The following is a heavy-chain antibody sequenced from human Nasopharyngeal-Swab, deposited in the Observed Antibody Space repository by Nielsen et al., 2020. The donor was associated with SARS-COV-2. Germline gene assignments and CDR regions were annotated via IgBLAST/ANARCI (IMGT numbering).Heavy chain of an antibody. CDR1: GGSFSGYY. CDR3: ARGRYYDILTGYYYFDY. V-gene: IGHV4-34*01. D-gene: IGHD3-9*01. Sequence: SETLSLTCAVYGGSFSGYYWSWIRQPPGKGLEWIGEINHSGSTNYNPSLKSRVTISVDTSKNQFSQKLSSVTAADTAVYYCARGRYYDILTGYYYFDYWGQGTLVTVSS. J-gene: IGHJ4*02. CDR2: INHSGST.